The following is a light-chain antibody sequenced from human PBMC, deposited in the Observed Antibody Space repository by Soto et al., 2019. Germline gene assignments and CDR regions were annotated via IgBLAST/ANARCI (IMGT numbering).Light chain of an antibody. CDR2: EVN. J-gene: IGLJ3*02. Sequence: QSALTQPASVSGSPGQSITISCTGTSSDVGGSGLVSWYQFHPGKAPKLLIFEVNRRPSGVSDRFSGSKSGNTASLTISGLQAEDEADFFCCSYAGNGAWVFGGGTKLTVL. CDR3: CSYAGNGAWV. CDR1: SSDVGGSGL. V-gene: IGLV2-23*02.